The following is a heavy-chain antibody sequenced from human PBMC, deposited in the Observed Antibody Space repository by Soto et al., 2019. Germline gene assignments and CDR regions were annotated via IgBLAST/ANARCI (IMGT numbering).Heavy chain of an antibody. CDR1: GGTFSSCA. D-gene: IGHD3-3*01. J-gene: IGHJ6*02. Sequence: ASVKVSCKASGGTFSSCAISWVRQAPGQGLEWMGGIIPIFGTANYAQKFQGRVTITADESTSTAYMELSSLRSEDTAVYYCARTAVTIFGVVRYYGMDVWGQGTTVTVSS. CDR2: IIPIFGTA. V-gene: IGHV1-69*13. CDR3: ARTAVTIFGVVRYYGMDV.